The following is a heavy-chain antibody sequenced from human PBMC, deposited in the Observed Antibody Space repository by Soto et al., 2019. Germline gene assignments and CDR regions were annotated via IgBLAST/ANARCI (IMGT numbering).Heavy chain of an antibody. D-gene: IGHD3-3*01. V-gene: IGHV1-18*01. CDR1: GYTFTSYG. J-gene: IGHJ4*02. Sequence: GASVKVSCKASGYTFTSYGISWVRQAPGQGLEWMGWISAGNGNTKYSQKFQGRVTITRDTSASTAYMELSSLRSEDTAVYYCAAVWSGYYSFDYWGQGTLVTVSS. CDR3: AAVWSGYYSFDY. CDR2: ISAGNGNT.